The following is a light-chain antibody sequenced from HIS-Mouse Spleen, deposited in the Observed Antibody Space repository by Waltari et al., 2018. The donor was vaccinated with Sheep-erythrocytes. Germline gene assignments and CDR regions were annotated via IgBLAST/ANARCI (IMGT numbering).Light chain of an antibody. V-gene: IGLV2-23*01. CDR3: CSYAGSSTPWV. CDR2: EGS. J-gene: IGLJ3*02. Sequence: QSALTQPRPVSGSPGQSVTISCTGTSSDVGSYNLASCYQQHPGKAPKLMIYEGSKRPSGVSNRFSGSKSGNTASLTISGLQAEDEADYYCCSYAGSSTPWVFGGGTKLTVL. CDR1: SSDVGSYNL.